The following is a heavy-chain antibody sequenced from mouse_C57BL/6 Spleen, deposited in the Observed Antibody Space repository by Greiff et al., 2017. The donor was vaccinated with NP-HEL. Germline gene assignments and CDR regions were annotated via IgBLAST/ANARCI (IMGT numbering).Heavy chain of an antibody. CDR1: GYTFTSYW. D-gene: IGHD2-4*01. V-gene: IGHV1-52*01. Sequence: QVQLQQPGAELVRPGSSVKLSCKASGYTFTSYWMHWVKQRPIQGLECIGNIDPSDSETHYNQKFKDKATLTVDKSSSTAYMQLSSLTSEDSAVYYCARSYDYDRRAWFAYWGQGTLVTVSA. J-gene: IGHJ3*01. CDR3: ARSYDYDRRAWFAY. CDR2: IDPSDSET.